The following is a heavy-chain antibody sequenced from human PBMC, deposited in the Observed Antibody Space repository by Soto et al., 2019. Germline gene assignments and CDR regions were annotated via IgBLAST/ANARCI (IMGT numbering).Heavy chain of an antibody. J-gene: IGHJ4*02. Sequence: QVQLQESGPGLVKPSETLSLTCAVSGDSISSPNWWSWYRQTPGKGLELIGEMFASGSSNYNPSLNGRVTISLDTSKNHFSRELTSLTAADTAIYYCAREGFDHRPDYWGQGIPVTVSS. CDR1: GDSISSPNW. V-gene: IGHV4-4*02. CDR3: AREGFDHRPDY. CDR2: MFASGSS.